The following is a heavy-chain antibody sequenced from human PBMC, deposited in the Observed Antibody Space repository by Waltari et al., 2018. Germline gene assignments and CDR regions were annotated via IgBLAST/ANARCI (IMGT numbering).Heavy chain of an antibody. CDR1: GFTFSLYT. CDR2: ISFDGGQK. J-gene: IGHJ6*03. Sequence: QVQLVESGGGVVQPGRSLTVSCEASGFTFSLYTLHWVRQAPGKGLEWVAAISFDGGQKSYADSVRGRFTISRDNSKSTVNVEMNSLRPEDTAMYYCARGMRSGSGYFYYYLDVWG. CDR3: ARGMRSGSGYFYYYLDV. D-gene: IGHD6-25*01. V-gene: IGHV3-30*17.